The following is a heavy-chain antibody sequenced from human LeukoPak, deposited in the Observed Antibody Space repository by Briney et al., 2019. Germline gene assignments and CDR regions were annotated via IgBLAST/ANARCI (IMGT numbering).Heavy chain of an antibody. CDR1: GQSVSGSRSS. CDR2: VLLSGRT. D-gene: IGHD1-14*01. V-gene: IGHV4-34*12. CDR3: AKEPDGIRFDP. J-gene: IGHJ5*02. Sequence: PSETLSLTCAVYGQSVSGSRSSWAWIRQPPGKGLEWIGNVLLSGRTTYNPALESRVSISMDSSKNQFSLTLTSVTAADTAVYYCAKEPDGIRFDPWGQGTLVTVSS.